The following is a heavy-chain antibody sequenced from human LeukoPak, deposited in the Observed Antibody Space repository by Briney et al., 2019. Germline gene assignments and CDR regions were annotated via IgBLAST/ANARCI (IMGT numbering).Heavy chain of an antibody. J-gene: IGHJ4*02. D-gene: IGHD2-15*01. V-gene: IGHV1-3*01. Sequence: ASVKVSCKASGYTFSSYAMQWVRQAPGQRLEWMGWINAGNGDTKYAQKFQGRVTITRDTSASTTYMDLSSLRSEDPAVYYCAIHCSGGSCSRSYYFDYWGQGTLVTVSS. CDR3: AIHCSGGSCSRSYYFDY. CDR2: INAGNGDT. CDR1: GYTFSSYA.